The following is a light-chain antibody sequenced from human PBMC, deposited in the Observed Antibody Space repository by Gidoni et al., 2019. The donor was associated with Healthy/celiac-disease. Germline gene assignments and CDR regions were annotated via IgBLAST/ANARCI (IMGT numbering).Light chain of an antibody. CDR2: DAS. CDR3: QQYNSYPWT. V-gene: IGKV1-5*01. J-gene: IGKJ1*01. Sequence: GDRVNITCRASQSISSWLAWYQQKPGKAPKFLIYDASSLESGVPSRFSGSGSGTEFTLPISSLQPDDFATYYCQQYNSYPWTFGQGPKVAIK. CDR1: QSISSW.